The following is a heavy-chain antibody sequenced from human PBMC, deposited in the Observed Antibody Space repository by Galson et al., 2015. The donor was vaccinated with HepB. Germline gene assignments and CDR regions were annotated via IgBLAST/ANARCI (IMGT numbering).Heavy chain of an antibody. CDR2: VSFDGRQT. Sequence: SLRLSCAGSGFDFNDSSIHWVRQSPGKGLEWVAGVSFDGRQTYYADSVKGRFIISRDSSKKTVYLQMNSLRSKDTAVYYCTRAAAGRTATTTLAWGQGLLVTVSS. V-gene: IGHV3-30-3*01. CDR3: TRAAAGRTATTTLA. J-gene: IGHJ5*02. CDR1: GFDFNDSS. D-gene: IGHD4-17*01.